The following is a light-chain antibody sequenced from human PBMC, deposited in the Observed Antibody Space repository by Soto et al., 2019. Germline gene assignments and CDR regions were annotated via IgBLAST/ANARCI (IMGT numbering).Light chain of an antibody. CDR1: QSVSSD. J-gene: IGKJ1*01. CDR2: GAS. Sequence: EIVLTQSPGTLSLSPGESATLSCRASQSVSSDLAWYHQKPGQAPRLLIYGASTRATGIPARFSGSGSGTEFTLTINSLQSEEFAVYYCQKYNNWPRTFGQGTKVDIK. CDR3: QKYNNWPRT. V-gene: IGKV3-15*01.